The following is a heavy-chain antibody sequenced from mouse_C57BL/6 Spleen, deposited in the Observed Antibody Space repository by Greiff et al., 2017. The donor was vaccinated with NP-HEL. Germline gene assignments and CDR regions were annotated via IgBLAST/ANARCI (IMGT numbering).Heavy chain of an antibody. CDR3: ACGIWCAY. J-gene: IGHJ3*01. Sequence: VQGVESGAELARPGASVKLSCKASGYTFTSYGISWVKQRTGQGLEWIGEIYPRSGNTYSNEKFKGKATLTADKSSSTAYMELRSLTSEDSAVYGCACGIWCAYWGQGTLVTVSA. V-gene: IGHV1-81*01. CDR2: IYPRSGNT. D-gene: IGHD1-1*02. CDR1: GYTFTSYG.